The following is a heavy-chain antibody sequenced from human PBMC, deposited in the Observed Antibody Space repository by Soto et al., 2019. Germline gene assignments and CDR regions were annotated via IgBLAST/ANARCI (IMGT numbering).Heavy chain of an antibody. Sequence: PGGSLRLSCAASGFTFSSYGMHWVRQAPGKGLEWVAVISYDGSNKYYADSVKGRFTISRDNAKNSLYLQMNSLRAEDTAVYYCARDYDFWSGRGGMDVWGQGTTVTVSS. D-gene: IGHD3-3*01. CDR3: ARDYDFWSGRGGMDV. CDR2: ISYDGSNK. J-gene: IGHJ6*02. CDR1: GFTFSSYG. V-gene: IGHV3-30*03.